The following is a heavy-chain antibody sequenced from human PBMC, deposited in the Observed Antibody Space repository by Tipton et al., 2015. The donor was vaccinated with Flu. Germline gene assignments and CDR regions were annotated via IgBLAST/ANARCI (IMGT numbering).Heavy chain of an antibody. CDR3: ARGFMVFGVNYFDP. CDR2: ITPSART. CDR1: GGAFSGYD. J-gene: IGHJ5*02. Sequence: TLSPTCGVSGGAFSGYDYWNWIRQTPEKGLEWIGEITPSARTKYNPSLESRVTMSIDTSRNQFSLKLTYVTAADSAVYYCARGFMVFGVNYFDPWGPGTLVTVSS. V-gene: IGHV4-34*01. D-gene: IGHD3/OR15-3a*01.